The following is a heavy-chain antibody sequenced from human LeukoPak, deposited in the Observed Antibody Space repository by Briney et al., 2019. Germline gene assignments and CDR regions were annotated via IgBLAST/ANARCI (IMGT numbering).Heavy chain of an antibody. V-gene: IGHV3-21*06. CDR2: ISTGSTYK. CDR3: ARGPTLIGVAGTWPLDY. D-gene: IGHD6-19*01. CDR1: GFIFSDYS. Sequence: GGSLRLSCTASGFIFSDYSIHWVRQAPGKGLEWVSSISTGSTYKYFADSVKGRFTISRGNAKNSLYLQMNSLRAEDSAVYYCARGPTLIGVAGTWPLDYWGQGTLVTVSS. J-gene: IGHJ4*02.